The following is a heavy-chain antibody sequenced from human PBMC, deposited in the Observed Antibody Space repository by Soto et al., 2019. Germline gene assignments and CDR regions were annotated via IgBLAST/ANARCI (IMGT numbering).Heavy chain of an antibody. V-gene: IGHV4-39*01. CDR2: IYYSGST. CDR3: ARPGDSSGYYFSAFDY. CDR1: GGSISSSSYY. Sequence: SETLSLTCTVSGGSISSSSYYWGWIRQPPGKGLEWIGSIYYSGSTYYNPSLKSRVTISVDTSKNQFSLKLSSVTAADTAVYYCARPGDSSGYYFSAFDYWGQGTLVTVSS. D-gene: IGHD3-22*01. J-gene: IGHJ4*02.